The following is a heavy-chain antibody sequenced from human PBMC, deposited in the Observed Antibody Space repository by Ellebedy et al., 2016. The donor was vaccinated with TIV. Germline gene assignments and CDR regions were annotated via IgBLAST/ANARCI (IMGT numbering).Heavy chain of an antibody. D-gene: IGHD4-23*01. CDR2: ITVKGDNT. J-gene: IGHJ1*01. CDR1: GFIFDDHA. CDR3: AKEFNYDDNAHPQQ. V-gene: IGHV3-43*02. Sequence: GASLKISCVASGFIFDDHAFHWVRQAPGKGLEWIALITVKGDNTYYAESVEGRFTISRDNSKNSLYLHITSLRTEDTALYYCAKEFNYDDNAHPQQWGQGTLVTVSS.